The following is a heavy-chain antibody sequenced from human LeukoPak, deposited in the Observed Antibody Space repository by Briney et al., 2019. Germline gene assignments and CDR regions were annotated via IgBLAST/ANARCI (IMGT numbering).Heavy chain of an antibody. CDR1: GFTFSSYW. CDR2: IKQDGSEK. Sequence: GGSLRLSCAASGFTFSSYWMSWVRQAPGKGLEWVANIKQDGSEKYYVDSVKGRFTISRDNAKNSLYLQTNSLRAEDTAVYYCARDNDYVRGTYHYTHDYWGQGTLVTVSS. D-gene: IGHD3-16*02. J-gene: IGHJ4*02. V-gene: IGHV3-7*01. CDR3: ARDNDYVRGTYHYTHDY.